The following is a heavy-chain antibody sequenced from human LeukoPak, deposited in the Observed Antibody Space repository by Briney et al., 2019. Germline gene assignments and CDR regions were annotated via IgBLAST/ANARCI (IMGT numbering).Heavy chain of an antibody. D-gene: IGHD1-26*01. J-gene: IGHJ4*02. V-gene: IGHV3-30*04. CDR3: ARDRAQWELPNGVPDY. Sequence: GGSLRLSCAVSGFTFNSYHMHWVRQAPGKGLEWVAVISYDGSNKYYADSVKGRFTISRDNSKNTLYLQMNSLRAEDTAVYYCARDRAQWELPNGVPDYWGQGTLVTVSS. CDR2: ISYDGSNK. CDR1: GFTFNSYH.